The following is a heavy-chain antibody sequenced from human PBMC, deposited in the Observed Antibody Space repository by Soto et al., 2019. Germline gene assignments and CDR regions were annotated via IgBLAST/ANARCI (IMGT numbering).Heavy chain of an antibody. CDR3: AGGAAADYFDY. CDR2: IYTSGST. J-gene: IGHJ4*02. V-gene: IGHV4-4*07. D-gene: IGHD6-13*01. Sequence: QVQLQESGPGLVRASETLSLTCTVSSGSISTYYWSWIRQPAGKGLEWIGRIYTSGSTLYNPSLKSRVTMSVDTSKNQFSLKLTSVTAADTAVYYCAGGAAADYFDYWGQGTLVTVSS. CDR1: SGSISTYY.